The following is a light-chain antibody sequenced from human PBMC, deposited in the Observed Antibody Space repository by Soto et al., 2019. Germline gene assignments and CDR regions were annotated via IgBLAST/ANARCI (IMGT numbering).Light chain of an antibody. J-gene: IGLJ2*01. CDR2: EVN. CDR3: SSYAGSRTVV. CDR1: SSDVGGYNY. V-gene: IGLV2-8*01. Sequence: QSVLTQPPSASGSPGQSVAISCTGTSSDVGGYNYVSWYQQHPGKAPKLMIYEVNKRPSGVPDRFSGSKSGNTASLTVSGIQDEDEADYYCSSYAGSRTVV.